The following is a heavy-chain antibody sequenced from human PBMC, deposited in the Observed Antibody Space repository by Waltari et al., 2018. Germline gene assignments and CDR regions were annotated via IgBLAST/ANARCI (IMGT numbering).Heavy chain of an antibody. CDR3: VRDQWFAFDI. V-gene: IGHV3-7*01. D-gene: IGHD3-22*01. CDR1: GFTLSNYW. J-gene: IGHJ3*02. Sequence: EVQLVESGGGLVQPGGSLRLSCAASGFTLSNYWMSWVRQAPGKGPEWVANIMTDGREEYYVDSVRGRFTISRDNAKNSLYLQMNSLRPEDTAVYYCVRDQWFAFDIWDQGTMVTVSS. CDR2: IMTDGREE.